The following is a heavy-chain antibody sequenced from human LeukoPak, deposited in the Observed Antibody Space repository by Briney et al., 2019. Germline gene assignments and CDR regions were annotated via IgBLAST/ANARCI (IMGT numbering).Heavy chain of an antibody. CDR1: GYTFTSYG. Sequence: GASVKVSCKASGYTFTSYGISWVRQAPGQGLEWMGWISAYNGNTNYAQKLQGRVTMTTDTSTSTAYMELRSLRSDDTAVYYCARDEGSIAAAGSLSDYWGQGTLVTVSS. D-gene: IGHD6-13*01. CDR3: ARDEGSIAAAGSLSDY. J-gene: IGHJ4*02. V-gene: IGHV1-18*01. CDR2: ISAYNGNT.